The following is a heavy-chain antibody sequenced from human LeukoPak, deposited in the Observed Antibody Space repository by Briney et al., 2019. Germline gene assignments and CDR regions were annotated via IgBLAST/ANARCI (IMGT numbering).Heavy chain of an antibody. J-gene: IGHJ6*02. D-gene: IGHD3-22*01. CDR1: GFTFSDYY. CDR3: AREVEGYYDSSGYRPTIGMDV. Sequence: GGSLRLSCAASGFTFSDYYMSWIRQAPGKGLEWVSYISSSSYTNYADSVKGRFTISRDNAKNSLYLQMNSLRAEDTAVYYCAREVEGYYDSSGYRPTIGMDVWGQGTTVTVSS. CDR2: ISSSSYT. V-gene: IGHV3-11*06.